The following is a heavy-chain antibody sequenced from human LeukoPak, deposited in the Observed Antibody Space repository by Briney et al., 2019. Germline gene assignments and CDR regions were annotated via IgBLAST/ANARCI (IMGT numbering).Heavy chain of an antibody. J-gene: IGHJ5*02. D-gene: IGHD3-10*01. Sequence: GESLKISCRVSGYSFDSYWIGWVRQMPGKGLEWMGIIYPGYSDTTTSPSFQGQVTISADKSISTAYLQWSSLKASDTAMYYCATVGVELWSSPFMGRGDWFDPWGQGTLVTVSS. CDR1: GYSFDSYW. V-gene: IGHV5-51*01. CDR2: IYPGYSDT. CDR3: ATVGVELWSSPFMGRGDWFDP.